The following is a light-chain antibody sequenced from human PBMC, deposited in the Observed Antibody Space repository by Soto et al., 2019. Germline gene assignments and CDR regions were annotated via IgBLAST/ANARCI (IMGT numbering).Light chain of an antibody. Sequence: QSALTQPASVSGSPGQSITISCTGTSSDVGSYNLVSWYQQHPGKAPKLMIYEVSKRPSGVSNRFSGSKSGNTASLTISGLQAEDEADYYCCSYAGSSPPALFGGGTQLTVL. CDR3: CSYAGSSPPAL. CDR1: SSDVGSYNL. J-gene: IGLJ7*01. CDR2: EVS. V-gene: IGLV2-23*02.